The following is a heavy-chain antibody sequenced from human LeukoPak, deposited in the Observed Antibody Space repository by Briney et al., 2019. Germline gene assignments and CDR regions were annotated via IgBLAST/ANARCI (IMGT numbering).Heavy chain of an antibody. J-gene: IGHJ4*02. Sequence: ASVKGSCKASGYTFTSYGISWVRQAPGQGLEWMGWISAYNGNTNYAQKLQGRVTMTTDTSTSTAYMELRSLRSDDTAVYYCARDEATVTTGTYDYWGQGTLVTVSP. D-gene: IGHD4-17*01. CDR1: GYTFTSYG. V-gene: IGHV1-18*01. CDR3: ARDEATVTTGTYDY. CDR2: ISAYNGNT.